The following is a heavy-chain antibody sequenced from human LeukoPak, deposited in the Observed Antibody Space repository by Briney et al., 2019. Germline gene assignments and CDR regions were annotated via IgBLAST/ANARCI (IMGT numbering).Heavy chain of an antibody. CDR1: GGSISSSSYY. CDR3: ARTAPDYDILTGFLRYYFDY. Sequence: PSETLSLTCTVSGGSISSSSYYWGWIRQPPGKGLEWIESIYYSGRNYYDPSLKSRFTISVATSKKQFSLKLSSVTAADTAVYYCARTAPDYDILTGFLRYYFDYWGQGTLVTVSS. D-gene: IGHD3-9*01. J-gene: IGHJ4*02. V-gene: IGHV4-39*01. CDR2: IYYSGRN.